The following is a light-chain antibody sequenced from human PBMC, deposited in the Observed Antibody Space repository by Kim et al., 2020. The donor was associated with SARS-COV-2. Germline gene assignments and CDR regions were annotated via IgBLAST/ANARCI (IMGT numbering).Light chain of an antibody. CDR1: KLGSHY. V-gene: IGLV3-1*01. CDR2: QDS. CDR3: QAWDTSTSHYV. J-gene: IGLJ1*01. Sequence: SYELTQPPSVSVSPGQAASITCSGDKLGSHYAYWYQQKAGQSPLLVIYQDSKRPSGIPERFSGSKSGNTATLTISGTQAMDEADYYCQAWDTSTSHYVFGAGTKVTVL.